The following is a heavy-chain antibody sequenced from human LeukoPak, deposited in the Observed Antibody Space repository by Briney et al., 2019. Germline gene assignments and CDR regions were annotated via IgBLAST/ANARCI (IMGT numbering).Heavy chain of an antibody. Sequence: GASLQISCQGFGYSFTSYWISWVRQMPGKGMEWMGVIYPGDSRIRYNPSFQGQVTISVDKSISTAYLQWVSLKASDTAMYYCACRDLTSTWSFPWGQGTLVTVSS. CDR3: ACRDLTSTWSFP. CDR2: IYPGDSRI. CDR1: GYSFTSYW. J-gene: IGHJ5*02. D-gene: IGHD6-13*01. V-gene: IGHV5-51*01.